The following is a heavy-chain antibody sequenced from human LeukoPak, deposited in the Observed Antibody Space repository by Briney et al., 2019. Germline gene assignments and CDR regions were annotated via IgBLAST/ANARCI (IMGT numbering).Heavy chain of an antibody. CDR2: INPNSGGT. CDR1: GYTFTGYY. J-gene: IGHJ4*02. Sequence: ASVKVSCKASGYTFTGYYMHWVRQAPGQGLEWLGWINPNSGGTNYAQKFQGRVTMTRDTSISTAYMELSRLRSDDTAVYYCARAPSGYSSSWYGGDYWGQGTLVTVSS. D-gene: IGHD6-13*01. V-gene: IGHV1-2*02. CDR3: ARAPSGYSSSWYGGDY.